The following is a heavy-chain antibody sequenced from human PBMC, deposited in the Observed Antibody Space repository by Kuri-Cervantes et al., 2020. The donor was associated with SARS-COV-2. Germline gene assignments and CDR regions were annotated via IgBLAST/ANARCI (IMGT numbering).Heavy chain of an antibody. CDR1: GFTFSSYA. Sequence: GGSLRLSCAASGFTFSSYAMSWVRQAPGKGLEWVAVISYDGSNKYYADSVKGRFTISRDNSKNTLYLQMNSLRAEDAAVYYCARDRVATITSFYYYYGMDVWGQGTTVTVSS. J-gene: IGHJ6*02. D-gene: IGHD5-24*01. V-gene: IGHV3-30*03. CDR2: ISYDGSNK. CDR3: ARDRVATITSFYYYYGMDV.